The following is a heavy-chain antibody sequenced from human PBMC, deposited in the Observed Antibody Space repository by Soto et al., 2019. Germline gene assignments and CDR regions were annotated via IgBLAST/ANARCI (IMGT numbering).Heavy chain of an antibody. Sequence: PSETLSLTCTVSGDGSISSPNYYWGWIRQPPGRGLEWIGSIYYGGSTSYNPSLKSRVTISVDTSKNQFSLKLSSVTAADTAVYYCARHFCYMDTAMVCWFDPWGQGTLVTVSS. D-gene: IGHD5-18*01. J-gene: IGHJ5*02. CDR1: GDGSISSPNYY. V-gene: IGHV4-39*01. CDR3: ARHFCYMDTAMVCWFDP. CDR2: IYYGGST.